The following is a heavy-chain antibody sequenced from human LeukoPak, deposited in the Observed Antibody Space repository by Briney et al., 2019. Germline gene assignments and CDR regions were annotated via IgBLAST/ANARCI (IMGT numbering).Heavy chain of an antibody. CDR3: ANFADKLYYFDY. Sequence: GGSLRLSCAASGFTFSSYAMSWVHQAPGKGLEWDSAISGSGGSTYYADSVKGRFTISRDNSKNTLYLQMNSLRAEDTAVYYCANFADKLYYFDYWGQGTLVTVSS. D-gene: IGHD1-7*01. CDR2: ISGSGGST. J-gene: IGHJ4*02. CDR1: GFTFSSYA. V-gene: IGHV3-23*01.